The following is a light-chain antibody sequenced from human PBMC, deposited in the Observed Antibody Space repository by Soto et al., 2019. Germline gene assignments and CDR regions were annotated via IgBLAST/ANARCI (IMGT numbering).Light chain of an antibody. J-gene: IGKJ1*01. CDR2: GAS. Sequence: EMVLTQSPGTLSLSPGERATLSCRASQSVSSSYLAWYQQKHGQAPRLLIYGASSRATGIPDSFRGSGAGTDCTLTISRLEPGDVALYYCQQYGSSPKTFGQGNKVEIK. CDR1: QSVSSSY. CDR3: QQYGSSPKT. V-gene: IGKV3-20*01.